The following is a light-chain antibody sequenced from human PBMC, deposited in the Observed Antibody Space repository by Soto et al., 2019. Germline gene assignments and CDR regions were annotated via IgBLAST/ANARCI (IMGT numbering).Light chain of an antibody. CDR1: QSVSNN. V-gene: IGKV3-15*01. Sequence: EIVMTQSPATLSVSPGERATLSCRASQSVSNNLAWYQQKPAQAPRLLIYGASARATGIPARFSGSGSGTEFTLTISSLQSEDFASYSWQQYNSWWTFGQGTRVDIK. CDR3: QQYNSWWT. CDR2: GAS. J-gene: IGKJ1*01.